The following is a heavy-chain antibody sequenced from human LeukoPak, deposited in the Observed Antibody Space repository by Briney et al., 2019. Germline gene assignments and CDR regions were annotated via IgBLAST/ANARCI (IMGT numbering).Heavy chain of an antibody. D-gene: IGHD4/OR15-4a*01. Sequence: GASVKVSCKASGGTFTRYAISWVRQAPGQGVEWMGGIIPIFGTANYAQKFQGRVTITADESTSTAYMELSSLRSEDTAVYYCARDDTESPLGAAWGQGTLVTVSS. CDR3: ARDDTESPLGAA. J-gene: IGHJ5*02. CDR2: IIPIFGTA. V-gene: IGHV1-69*13. CDR1: GGTFTRYA.